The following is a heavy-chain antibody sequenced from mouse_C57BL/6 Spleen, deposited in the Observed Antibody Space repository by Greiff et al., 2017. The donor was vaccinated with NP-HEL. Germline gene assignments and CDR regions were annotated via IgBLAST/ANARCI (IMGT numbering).Heavy chain of an antibody. D-gene: IGHD2-5*01. V-gene: IGHV5-6*01. Sequence: EVQLVESGGDLVKPGGSLKLSCAASGFTFSSYGMSWVRQTPDKRLEWVATISSGGSYTYYPDSVKGRFTISRDNAKNTLYLQMSSLKSEDTAMYYCARRAYYSNYAMDYWGQGTSVTVSS. CDR1: GFTFSSYG. CDR3: ARRAYYSNYAMDY. CDR2: ISSGGSYT. J-gene: IGHJ4*01.